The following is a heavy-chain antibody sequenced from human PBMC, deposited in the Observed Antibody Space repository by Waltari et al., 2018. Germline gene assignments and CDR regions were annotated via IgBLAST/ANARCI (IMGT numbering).Heavy chain of an antibody. CDR3: ARGGGDYCSGGSCYVYAFDI. D-gene: IGHD2-15*01. Sequence: QVQLQQWGAGLLKPSETLSLTCAVYGGSFSGYYWSWIRQPPGKGLEWIGEINHSGSTNYNPSLKSRVTISVDTSKNQFSLKLSSVTAADTAVYYCARGGGDYCSGGSCYVYAFDIWGQGTMVTVSS. CDR1: GGSFSGYY. V-gene: IGHV4-34*01. J-gene: IGHJ3*02. CDR2: INHSGST.